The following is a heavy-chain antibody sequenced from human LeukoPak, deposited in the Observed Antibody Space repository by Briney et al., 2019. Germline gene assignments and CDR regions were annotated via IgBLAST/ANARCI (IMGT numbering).Heavy chain of an antibody. CDR3: ARDAGGGHCSGGSCFINWFDP. V-gene: IGHV7-4-1*02. Sequence: ASVKVSCKASGYTFTSYAMNWLRQSPGQGLEWMGWINTNTGNPTYAQRFTGRFVFSLDTSVSTAYLQISSLKAEDTAVYYCARDAGGGHCSGGSCFINWFDPWGQGTLVTVSS. D-gene: IGHD2-15*01. CDR2: INTNTGNP. J-gene: IGHJ5*02. CDR1: GYTFTSYA.